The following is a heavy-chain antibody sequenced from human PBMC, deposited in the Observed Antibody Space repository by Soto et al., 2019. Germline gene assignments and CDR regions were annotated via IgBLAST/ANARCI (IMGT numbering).Heavy chain of an antibody. CDR2: IYYSGST. J-gene: IGHJ4*02. CDR1: GGSISSGGYY. Sequence: SETLSLTCTVSGGSISSGGYYWSWIRQHPGKGLEWIGYIYYSGSTYYNPSLKSRVTISVDTSKNQFSLKLSSVTAADTAVYYCASNYGAPGTVFDYWGQGTLVTVSS. D-gene: IGHD4-17*01. CDR3: ASNYGAPGTVFDY. V-gene: IGHV4-31*03.